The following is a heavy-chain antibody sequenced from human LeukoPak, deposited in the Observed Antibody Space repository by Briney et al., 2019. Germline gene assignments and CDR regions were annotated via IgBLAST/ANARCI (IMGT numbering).Heavy chain of an antibody. Sequence: SQTLSLTCAVYGGSFSGYYWSWIRQPPGKGLEWIGEINHSGSTNYNPSLKSRVTISVDTSKNQFSLKLSSVTAADTAVYYCAPLGGGRSNWFDPWGQGTLVTVSS. CDR2: INHSGST. CDR3: APLGGGRSNWFDP. CDR1: GGSFSGYY. D-gene: IGHD2-15*01. J-gene: IGHJ5*02. V-gene: IGHV4-34*01.